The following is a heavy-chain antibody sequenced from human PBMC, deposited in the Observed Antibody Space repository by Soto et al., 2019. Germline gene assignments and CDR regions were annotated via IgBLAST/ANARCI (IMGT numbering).Heavy chain of an antibody. V-gene: IGHV1-69*06. CDR1: GGTFSSYA. Sequence: SVKVSCKASGGTFSSYAISWVRQAPGQGLEWMGGIIPIFGTANYAQKFQGRVTITADKSTSTAYMELSSLRSEDTAVYYCASGGVIRYYYYGMDVWGEGTTVTVSS. D-gene: IGHD3-16*01. CDR3: ASGGVIRYYYYGMDV. CDR2: IIPIFGTA. J-gene: IGHJ6*04.